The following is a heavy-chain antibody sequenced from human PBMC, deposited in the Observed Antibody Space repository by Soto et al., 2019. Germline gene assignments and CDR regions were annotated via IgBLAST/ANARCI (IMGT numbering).Heavy chain of an antibody. CDR1: GFIFSNYA. CDR3: ARVRDHGDYEY. V-gene: IGHV3-64*02. Sequence: GGSLRLSCAASGFIFSNYAMHWVRQAPGKGLEYVSAITNNGINTYYADSVKGRFTISRDNSKSTLYLQMGSLRPEDMAVYYCARVRDHGDYEYWGQGTLVTVSS. CDR2: ITNNGINT. D-gene: IGHD4-17*01. J-gene: IGHJ4*02.